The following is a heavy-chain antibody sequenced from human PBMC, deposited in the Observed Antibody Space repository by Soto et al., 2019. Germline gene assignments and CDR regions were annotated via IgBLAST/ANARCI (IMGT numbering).Heavy chain of an antibody. J-gene: IGHJ4*02. CDR1: GFTFSIYV. CDR3: LVASAAY. V-gene: IGHV3-64D*06. CDR2: ITSNGGSP. Sequence: GGALRLSCSASGFTFSIYVMNWVRQAPGKGLESVSGITSNGGSPFYEDSVKGRSIIPRANSKQTVHLQMSSLTTADTAVYYCLVASAAYWGQGTQVTVSS. D-gene: IGHD6-13*01.